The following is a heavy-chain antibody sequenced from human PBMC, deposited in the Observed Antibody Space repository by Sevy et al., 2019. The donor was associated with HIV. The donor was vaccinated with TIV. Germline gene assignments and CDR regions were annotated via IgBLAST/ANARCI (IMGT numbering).Heavy chain of an antibody. Sequence: GGSLRVSCAASGFTFSSYWMSWVRQAPGKGLEWVARIKQDGSDKYYVDSVKGRFTISRDNAKNSLYLQMNSLRVEDTAVYYCASPGTKGFDPWGQGTLVTVSS. CDR2: IKQDGSDK. J-gene: IGHJ5*02. D-gene: IGHD2-8*01. CDR1: GFTFSSYW. CDR3: ASPGTKGFDP. V-gene: IGHV3-7*03.